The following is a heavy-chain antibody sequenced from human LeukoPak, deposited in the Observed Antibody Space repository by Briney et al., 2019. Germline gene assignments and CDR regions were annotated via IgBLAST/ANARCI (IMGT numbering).Heavy chain of an antibody. CDR3: AKDRDSSGWYYFDY. D-gene: IGHD6-19*01. CDR2: IRYDGSNK. CDR1: GFTFSSYG. J-gene: IGHJ4*02. V-gene: IGHV3-30*02. Sequence: GGSLRLSCAASGFTFSSYGMHWVRQAPGKGLEWVAFIRYDGSNKYYADSVKGRSTISRDNSKNTLYLQMNSLRAEDTAVYYCAKDRDSSGWYYFDYWGQGTLVTVSS.